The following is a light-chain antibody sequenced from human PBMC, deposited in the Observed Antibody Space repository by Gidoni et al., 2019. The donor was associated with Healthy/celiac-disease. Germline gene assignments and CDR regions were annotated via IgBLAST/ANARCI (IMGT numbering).Light chain of an antibody. CDR2: DAS. J-gene: IGKJ2*01. V-gene: IGKV1-33*01. Sequence: DIQMTQSPSSLTASVGDRVTITCQASQDINNYLNWYQKKPGKAPKLLIYDASNLATGVPSRFSGSGSGTDFTFTISSLQPEGIATYYCQQYDNLPYTFGQGTKLEIK. CDR3: QQYDNLPYT. CDR1: QDINNY.